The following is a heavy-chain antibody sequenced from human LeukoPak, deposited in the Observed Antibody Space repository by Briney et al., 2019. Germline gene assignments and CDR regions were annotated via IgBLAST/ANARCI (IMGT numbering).Heavy chain of an antibody. CDR3: AKAAVAGTFDYYYYYMDV. CDR2: ISWNSGSI. Sequence: GRSLRLSCATSGFTFDDYAMHWVRQAPGKGLEWVSGISWNSGSIGYADSVKGRFTISRDNAKNSLYLQMNSLRAEDMALYYCAKAAVAGTFDYYYYYMDVWGKGTTVTVSS. J-gene: IGHJ6*03. D-gene: IGHD6-19*01. V-gene: IGHV3-9*03. CDR1: GFTFDDYA.